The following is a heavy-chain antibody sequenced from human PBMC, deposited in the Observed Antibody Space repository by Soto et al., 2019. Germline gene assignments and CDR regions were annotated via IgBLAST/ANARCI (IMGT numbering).Heavy chain of an antibody. V-gene: IGHV5-51*01. J-gene: IGHJ4*02. CDR2: IYPGDSDT. CDR3: ARPGITGTLSLGY. Sequence: GESLKISCKGSGYSFTGYWICWVRQMPGKGLEWMGIIYPGDSDTRYSPSFQGQVTISADKSISTAYLQWSSLKASDTAMYYCARPGITGTLSLGYWGQGTLVTVSS. D-gene: IGHD1-20*01. CDR1: GYSFTGYW.